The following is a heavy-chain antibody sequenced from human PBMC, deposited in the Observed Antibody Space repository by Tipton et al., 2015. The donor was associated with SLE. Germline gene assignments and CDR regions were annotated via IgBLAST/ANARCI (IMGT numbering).Heavy chain of an antibody. J-gene: IGHJ6*02. CDR3: ARAYYDFWSGFPYGMDV. Sequence: TLSLTCTVSGGSISSSSYYWSWILQPPGKGLEWIGEINHSGSTNYNPSLKSRVTISVDTSKNQFSLRLNSVTAADTAMYYCARAYYDFWSGFPYGMDVWGQGTTVTVSS. V-gene: IGHV4-39*07. CDR1: GGSISSSSYY. CDR2: INHSGST. D-gene: IGHD3-3*01.